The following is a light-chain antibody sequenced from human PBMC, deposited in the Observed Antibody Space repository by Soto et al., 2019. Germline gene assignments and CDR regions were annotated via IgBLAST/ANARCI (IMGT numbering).Light chain of an antibody. CDR2: WAS. J-gene: IGKJ1*01. CDR3: QQYYSTPWT. CDR1: QSVLYSSSNKNF. Sequence: DIVMTQSPDSLAVSLGERATINCKSSQSVLYSSSNKNFLAWYQQKPRQPPKLLIYWASTRESGVPDRFSGSGSGTDFTLTINSLQAEDVAVYYCQQYYSTPWTFGQGTKVEIK. V-gene: IGKV4-1*01.